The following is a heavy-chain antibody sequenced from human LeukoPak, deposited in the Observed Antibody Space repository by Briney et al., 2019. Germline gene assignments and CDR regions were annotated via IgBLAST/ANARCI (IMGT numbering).Heavy chain of an antibody. CDR3: ARDSASLWFGELSGWFAP. V-gene: IGHV3-74*01. CDR1: GFPFSSYA. Sequence: GGSLRLSCTASGFPFSSYAIYWVRQAPGKGLVWVARVHGDGYSISYADSVRGRFTISRDNAKYSLYLQMNSLRAEDTAVYYCARDSASLWFGELSGWFAPWGQGTLVTVSS. D-gene: IGHD3-10*01. J-gene: IGHJ5*02. CDR2: VHGDGYSI.